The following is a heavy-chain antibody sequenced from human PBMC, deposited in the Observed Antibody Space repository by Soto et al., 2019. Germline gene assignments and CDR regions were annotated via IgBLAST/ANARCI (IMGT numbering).Heavy chain of an antibody. V-gene: IGHV4-39*01. CDR3: AREAVAPPYWFDP. CDR1: GGSINSSSYY. Sequence: SETLSLTCTVSGGSINSSSYYWGWIRQPPGKGLEWIGSIYYSGSTYYNPSLKSRVTISVDTSKNQFSLKLSSVTAADTAVYYCAREAVAPPYWFDPWGQGTLVTVSS. CDR2: IYYSGST. D-gene: IGHD6-19*01. J-gene: IGHJ5*02.